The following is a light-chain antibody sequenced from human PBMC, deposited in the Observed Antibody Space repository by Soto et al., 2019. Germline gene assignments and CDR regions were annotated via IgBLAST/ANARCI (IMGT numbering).Light chain of an antibody. CDR1: QSVGIY. CDR2: DAS. Sequence: EIVLTQSPATLSLSPGERATLSCRASQSVGIYLGWYQQRPGQAPRLLIYDASNRAAGIPARFSGSGSGTDFTLTINSLEPEDFAVYYCQYRNTWPPAFGQGTRLEIK. CDR3: QYRNTWPPA. V-gene: IGKV3-11*01. J-gene: IGKJ5*01.